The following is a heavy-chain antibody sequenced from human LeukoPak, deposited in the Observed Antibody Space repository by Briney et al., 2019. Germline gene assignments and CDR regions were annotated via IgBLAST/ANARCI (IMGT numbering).Heavy chain of an antibody. V-gene: IGHV1-2*02. J-gene: IGHJ3*02. D-gene: IGHD4-11*01. Sequence: GASVTVSRKGSGYSFSDNYMHWVRQAPGQGLQWMGWINPNRGCTNYAQKFQGRVTMTRDTSINTAYMDLNWLTSDDTAVYYCMRDPRTTKNAFDIWGQGTMVTVSS. CDR3: MRDPRTTKNAFDI. CDR2: INPNRGCT. CDR1: GYSFSDNY.